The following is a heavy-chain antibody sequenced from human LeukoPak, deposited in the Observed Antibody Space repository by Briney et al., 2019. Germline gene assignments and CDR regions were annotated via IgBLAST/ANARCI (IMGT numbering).Heavy chain of an antibody. D-gene: IGHD1-26*01. V-gene: IGHV3-48*04. Sequence: GGSLRLSCAASGFTFSSYAMSWVRQAPGKGLEWVSYISSSGSTIYYADSVKGRFTISRDNAKNSLYMRMNSLRAEDTAVYYCARDSGSPWYFDYWGQGTLVTVSS. J-gene: IGHJ4*02. CDR1: GFTFSSYA. CDR2: ISSSGSTI. CDR3: ARDSGSPWYFDY.